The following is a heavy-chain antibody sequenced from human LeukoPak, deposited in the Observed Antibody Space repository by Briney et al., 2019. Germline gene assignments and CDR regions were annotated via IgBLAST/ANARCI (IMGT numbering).Heavy chain of an antibody. CDR2: ISGSGGST. J-gene: IGHJ4*02. D-gene: IGHD3-22*01. CDR1: GFTFSSYA. CDR3: FSGYYYGVDY. V-gene: IGHV3-23*01. Sequence: GGSLRLSCAASGFTFSSYAMSWVRQARGKGLEWVSAISGSGGSTYYADSVKGRFTISRDNSKNTLYLQMNSLRAEDTAVYYCFSGYYYGVDYWGQGTLVTVSS.